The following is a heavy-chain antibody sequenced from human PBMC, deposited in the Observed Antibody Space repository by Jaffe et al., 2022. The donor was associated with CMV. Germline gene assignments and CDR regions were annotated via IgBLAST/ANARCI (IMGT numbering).Heavy chain of an antibody. CDR3: ARQPESSGYYYADSYYYYMDV. D-gene: IGHD3-22*01. CDR1: GGTFSNYA. V-gene: IGHV1-69*09. Sequence: QVQLVQSGAEVRKPGSSVKVSCKASGGTFSNYAITWVRQAPGQGLEWMGRIIPILGIANYAQKFQGRVTLTADRSTTTVYMEVSSLRSEDTAVYYCARQPESSGYYYADSYYYYMDVWGKGTTVTVSS. J-gene: IGHJ6*03. CDR2: IIPILGIA.